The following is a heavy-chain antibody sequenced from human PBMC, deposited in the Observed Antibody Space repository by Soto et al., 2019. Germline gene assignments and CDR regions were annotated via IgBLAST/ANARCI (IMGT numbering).Heavy chain of an antibody. CDR1: GYTFITYE. CDR3: ARGDSFTSSWYWFDS. D-gene: IGHD6-13*01. CDR2: MNPRSGNT. V-gene: IGHV1-8*01. J-gene: IGHJ5*01. Sequence: QVQLVQSGVEVNKPGASVKVSCKTSGYTFITYEITWVRQAPGQGLEWMGWMNPRSGNTGYAQKFQGRVPMTRNTSVNTAYLELSDLTSEDTAVYYCARGDSFTSSWYWFDSWGQGALVTVSS.